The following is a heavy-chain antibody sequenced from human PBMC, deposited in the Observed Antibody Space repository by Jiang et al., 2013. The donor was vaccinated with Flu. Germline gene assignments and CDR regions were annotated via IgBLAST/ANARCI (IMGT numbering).Heavy chain of an antibody. V-gene: IGHV3-30*18. J-gene: IGHJ4*02. CDR3: AKDWDSSGWNFDY. CDR1: GFTFSSYG. D-gene: IGHD6-19*01. CDR2: ISYDGSNK. Sequence: QLLESGGGVVQPGRSLRLSCAASGFTFSSYGMHWVRQAPGKGLEWVAVISYDGSNKYYADSVKGRFTISRGNSKNTLYLQMNSLRAEDTAVYYCAKDWDSSGWNFDYWGQGTLVTVSS.